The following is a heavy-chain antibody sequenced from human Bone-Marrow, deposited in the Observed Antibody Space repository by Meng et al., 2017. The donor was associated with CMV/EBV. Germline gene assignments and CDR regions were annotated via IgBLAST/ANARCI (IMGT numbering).Heavy chain of an antibody. J-gene: IGHJ6*02. Sequence: ASVKVSCKASGYTFTSYDINWVRQATGQGLEWMGWMNPNSGNTGYAQKFQGRVTMTRNTSISTAYMELSSLRSEDTAVYYCAREYRQRSLRQLWHYYYYAMYVWGQGTTVTVSS. D-gene: IGHD1-1*01. CDR2: MNPNSGNT. CDR1: GYTFTSYD. V-gene: IGHV1-8*01. CDR3: AREYRQRSLRQLWHYYYYAMYV.